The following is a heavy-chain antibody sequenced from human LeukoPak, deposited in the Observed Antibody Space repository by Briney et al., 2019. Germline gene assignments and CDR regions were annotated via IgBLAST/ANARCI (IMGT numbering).Heavy chain of an antibody. J-gene: IGHJ4*02. V-gene: IGHV3-21*01. CDR3: AREVLAGYFDY. Sequence: KSGGSLRLSCAASGFTFSSYTMNWVRQAPGKGLEWVSSISSSNSYIYYADSMKGRFTISRDNAKNSLYLQMNSLRAEDTAVYYCAREVLAGYFDYWGQGSLVTVSS. CDR1: GFTFSSYT. CDR2: ISSSNSYI.